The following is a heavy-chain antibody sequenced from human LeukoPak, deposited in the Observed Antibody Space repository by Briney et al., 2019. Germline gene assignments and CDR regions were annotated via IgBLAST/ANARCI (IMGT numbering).Heavy chain of an antibody. V-gene: IGHV1-18*01. J-gene: IGHJ1*01. CDR3: VRWRESSNWPPGYLQY. CDR2: ISAYNGNT. CDR1: GFTFTSFG. D-gene: IGHD4-11*01. Sequence: ASVKVSCKASGFTFTSFGFSWVRQAPGQGLEWMGWISAYNGNTNYAQNLQGRVTMTTDASTSTVYMELRSLRSDDTAMYYCVRWRESSNWPPGYLQYWGQGTLVIVSS.